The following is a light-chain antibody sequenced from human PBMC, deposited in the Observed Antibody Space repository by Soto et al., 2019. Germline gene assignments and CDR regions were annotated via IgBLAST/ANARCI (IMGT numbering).Light chain of an antibody. Sequence: QSALTQPPSAAGSRGQSVTISCTGTSSDIGAYNYVSWYQQHPGKAPKLMIYEFSKRPSGVPDRFSGSKSGNTASLTVSGLQAEDESDYYCSSYAGSNTWVFGGGTKLTVL. V-gene: IGLV2-8*01. J-gene: IGLJ3*02. CDR3: SSYAGSNTWV. CDR1: SSDIGAYNY. CDR2: EFS.